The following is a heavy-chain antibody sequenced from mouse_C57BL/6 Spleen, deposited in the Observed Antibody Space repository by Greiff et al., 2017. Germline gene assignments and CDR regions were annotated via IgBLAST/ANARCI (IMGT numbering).Heavy chain of an antibody. V-gene: IGHV14-1*01. CDR2: IDPEDGDT. CDR3: TGWLLREAWFAY. D-gene: IGHD2-3*01. J-gene: IGHJ3*01. Sequence: EVQLQESGAELVRPGASVKLSCTASGFNIKDYYMHWVKQRPEQGLEWIGRIDPEDGDTEYAPKFQGKATMTADTSSNTAYLQLSSLTSEDTAVYYCTGWLLREAWFAYWGQGTLVTVSA. CDR1: GFNIKDYY.